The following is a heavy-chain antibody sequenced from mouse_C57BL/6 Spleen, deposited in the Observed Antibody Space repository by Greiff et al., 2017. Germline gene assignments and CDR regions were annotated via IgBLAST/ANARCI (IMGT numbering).Heavy chain of an antibody. CDR3: ARSIGDY. CDR1: GYTFTSYW. J-gene: IGHJ2*01. CDR2: IDPSDSYT. V-gene: IGHV1-69*01. Sequence: QVQLQQPGAELVMPGASVKLSCKASGYTFTSYWMHWVKQRPGQGLEWIGEIDPSDSYTNYNQKFKGKSTLTVDNSYSTAYMQLSSLTSEVSAVYYCARSIGDYWGQGTTLTVSS. D-gene: IGHD2-10*02.